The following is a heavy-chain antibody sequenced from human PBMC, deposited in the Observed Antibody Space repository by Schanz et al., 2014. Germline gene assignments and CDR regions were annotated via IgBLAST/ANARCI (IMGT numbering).Heavy chain of an antibody. CDR1: GYTFNGYY. Sequence: QVQLVQSGAEVKKPGASVKVSCKASGYTFNGYYMHWVRQAPGQGLEWMGRINPNSGGTNYAQKFQGRVTMTRDTYISTAYMELRRLRSDDTVVYYCARDRSGVYYFDYWGQGTLVTVSS. D-gene: IGHD3-10*01. V-gene: IGHV1-2*05. J-gene: IGHJ4*02. CDR3: ARDRSGVYYFDY. CDR2: INPNSGGT.